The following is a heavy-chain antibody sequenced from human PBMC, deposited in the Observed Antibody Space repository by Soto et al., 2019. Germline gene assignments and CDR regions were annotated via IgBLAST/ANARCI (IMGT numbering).Heavy chain of an antibody. CDR1: GGSISSGGYY. CDR3: AATRLGYCSSTSCYLGY. J-gene: IGHJ4*02. Sequence: SETLSLTCTVSGGSISSGGYYWSWIRQHPGKGLEWIGYIYYSGSTNYNPSLKSRVTISVDTSKNQFSLKLSSVTAADTAVYYCAATRLGYCSSTSCYLGYWGQGTLVTVSS. V-gene: IGHV4-61*08. CDR2: IYYSGST. D-gene: IGHD2-2*01.